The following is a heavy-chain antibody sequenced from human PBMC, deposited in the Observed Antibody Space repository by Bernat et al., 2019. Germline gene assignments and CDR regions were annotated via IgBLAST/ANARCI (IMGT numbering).Heavy chain of an antibody. CDR2: ISSNGGST. V-gene: IGHV3-64D*06. J-gene: IGHJ4*02. Sequence: EVQLVESGGGLVQPGGSLRLSCSASGFTFSSYAMHWVRQAPGKGLEYVSAISSNGGSTYYADSVKGRFTISRDNSTNTLYLQMSSLRAEDTAVYYCVKDHCTGGVCYTISGFDYWGQGTLVTVSS. D-gene: IGHD2-8*02. CDR3: VKDHCTGGVCYTISGFDY. CDR1: GFTFSSYA.